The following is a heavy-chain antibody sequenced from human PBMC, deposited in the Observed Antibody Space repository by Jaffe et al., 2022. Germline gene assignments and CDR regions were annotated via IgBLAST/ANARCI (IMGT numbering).Heavy chain of an antibody. D-gene: IGHD2-2*01. J-gene: IGHJ6*03. CDR2: IYHSGST. CDR3: ARGFRGVVPAAQAAYYYYMDV. V-gene: IGHV4-4*02. Sequence: QVQLQESGPGLVKPSGTLSLTCAVSGGSISSSNWWSWVRQPPGKGLEWIGEIYHSGSTNYNPSLKSRVTISVDKSKNQFSLKLSSVTAADTAVYYCARGFRGVVPAAQAAYYYYMDVWGKGTTVTVSS. CDR1: GGSISSSNW.